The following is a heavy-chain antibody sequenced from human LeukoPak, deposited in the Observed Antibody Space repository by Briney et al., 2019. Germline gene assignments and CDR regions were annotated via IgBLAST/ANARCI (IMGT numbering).Heavy chain of an antibody. CDR2: IYPGDSDT. Sequence: HGESLKISCKGSGYSFTSYWIGWVRQMPGKGLEWMGIIYPGDSDTRYSPSFQGQVTISADKSISTAYLQWSSLKASDTAMYYCARQHDYDSSGYQTPFDYWGQGTLVTVSS. D-gene: IGHD3-22*01. J-gene: IGHJ4*02. CDR3: ARQHDYDSSGYQTPFDY. V-gene: IGHV5-51*01. CDR1: GYSFTSYW.